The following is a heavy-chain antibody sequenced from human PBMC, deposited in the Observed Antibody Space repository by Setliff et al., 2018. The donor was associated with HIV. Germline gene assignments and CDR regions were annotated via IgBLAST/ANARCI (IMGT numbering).Heavy chain of an antibody. CDR1: GYPFTNFG. CDR2: INTFNGNR. CDR3: AIDGAGGWLRPMPDY. Sequence: GASVKVSCKASGYPFTNFGVSWVRQAPGQGLEWMGWINTFNGNRNYVQKFQGRVTMTEDTSIDTAYMELTRLRSEDTAVYYCAIDGAGGWLRPMPDYWGQGTLVTVSS. D-gene: IGHD5-12*01. J-gene: IGHJ4*02. V-gene: IGHV1-18*01.